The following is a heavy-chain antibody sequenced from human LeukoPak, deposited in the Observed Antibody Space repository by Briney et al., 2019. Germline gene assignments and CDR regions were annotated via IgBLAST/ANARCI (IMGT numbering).Heavy chain of an antibody. CDR1: GFTFSNYG. D-gene: IGHD5-12*01. CDR2: IAYDGSNE. V-gene: IGHV3-30*12. Sequence: GGSLRLSCAASGFTFSNYGMHWVRQAPGKGLEWVTFIAYDGSNEYYADSVKGRFTISRDNAKNTLYLQMNSLRAEDTAVYYCASGVNSGYDYYYYYMDVWGKGTTVTISS. CDR3: ASGVNSGYDYYYYYMDV. J-gene: IGHJ6*03.